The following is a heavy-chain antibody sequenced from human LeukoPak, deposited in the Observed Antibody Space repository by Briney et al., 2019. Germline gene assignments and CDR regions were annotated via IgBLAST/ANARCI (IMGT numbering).Heavy chain of an antibody. V-gene: IGHV3-23*01. CDR1: GGSISSYY. CDR2: ISGSGGST. CDR3: AKDPNTAMISWYFDY. J-gene: IGHJ4*02. D-gene: IGHD5-18*01. Sequence: ETLSLTCTVSGGSISSYYWSWVRQAPGKGLEWVSAISGSGGSTYYADSVKGRFTISRDNSKNTLYLQMNSLRAEDTAVYYCAKDPNTAMISWYFDYWGQGTLVTVSS.